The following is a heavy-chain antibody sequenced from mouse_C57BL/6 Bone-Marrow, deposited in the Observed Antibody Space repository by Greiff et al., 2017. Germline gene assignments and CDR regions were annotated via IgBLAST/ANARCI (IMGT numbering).Heavy chain of an antibody. J-gene: IGHJ3*01. CDR3: VRPIDGYFGFAY. V-gene: IGHV10-1*01. Sequence: EVKLEESGGGLVQPKGSLKLSCAASGFSFNTYAMNWVRPAPGKGLEWVARIRSKSNNYATYYADSVKDRFTISRDDSESMLYLQMNNLKTEDTAMYYCVRPIDGYFGFAYWGQGTLVTVSA. CDR2: IRSKSNNYAT. D-gene: IGHD2-3*01. CDR1: GFSFNTYA.